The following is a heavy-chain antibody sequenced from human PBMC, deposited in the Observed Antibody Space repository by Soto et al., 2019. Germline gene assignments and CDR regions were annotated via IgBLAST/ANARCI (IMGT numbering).Heavy chain of an antibody. Sequence: GGSLRLSCAASGFTFDDFAMCWVRQVPGKGLEWISLVNWDGDTTFYADSVKGRFIISRDNSKNSVYLQMNSLRSEDSAMYYCAKGATVTTHYQYYGMDVWGQGTTVTV. CDR1: GFTFDDFA. D-gene: IGHD4-17*01. CDR3: AKGATVTTHYQYYGMDV. CDR2: VNWDGDTT. V-gene: IGHV3-43D*04. J-gene: IGHJ6*02.